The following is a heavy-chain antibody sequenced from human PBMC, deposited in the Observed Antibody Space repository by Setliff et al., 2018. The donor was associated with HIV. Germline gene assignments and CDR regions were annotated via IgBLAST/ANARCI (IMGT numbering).Heavy chain of an antibody. Sequence: LSLTCAVYGPSFTGYYWNWIRQLPGKAFEWIGEINHSGVTYYNPSFKSRVTISLDLSKNQFSLRLTGLSGADTATYFCAAKPMIRGRPFAFWGQPTLVTVSS. CDR1: GPSFTGYY. J-gene: IGHJ4*02. CDR3: AAKPMIRGRPFAF. D-gene: IGHD3-10*01. V-gene: IGHV4-34*01. CDR2: INHSGVT.